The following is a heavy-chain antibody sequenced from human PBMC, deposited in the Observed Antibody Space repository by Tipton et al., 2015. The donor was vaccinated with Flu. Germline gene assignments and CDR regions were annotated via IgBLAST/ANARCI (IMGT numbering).Heavy chain of an antibody. CDR3: ARDTSVQR. CDR1: GPSISSSY. V-gene: IGHV4-59*01. CDR2: IYYSGIT. J-gene: IGHJ1*01. Sequence: TLSLTCTVSGPSISSSYWSWIRQAPGKGLEWIGHIYYSGITNYNPSLKSRITISVDTSKNQFSLRLSSVTAADTAVYYCARDTSVQRWGQGTLVTVSS.